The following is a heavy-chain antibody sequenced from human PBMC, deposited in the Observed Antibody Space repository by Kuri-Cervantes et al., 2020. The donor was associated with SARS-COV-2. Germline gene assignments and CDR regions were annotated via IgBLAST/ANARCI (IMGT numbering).Heavy chain of an antibody. Sequence: GSLRLSCTVSGGSISRYYWSWIRQPAGKGLEWIGRIYTSGSTNYNPSLKSRVTMSVDTSKNQSSLKLSSVTAADTAVFYCVRHPSRSSRHYYYNYMDVWGKGTTVTVSS. CDR2: IYTSGST. J-gene: IGHJ6*03. CDR3: VRHPSRSSRHYYYNYMDV. V-gene: IGHV4-4*07. D-gene: IGHD6-6*01. CDR1: GGSISRYY.